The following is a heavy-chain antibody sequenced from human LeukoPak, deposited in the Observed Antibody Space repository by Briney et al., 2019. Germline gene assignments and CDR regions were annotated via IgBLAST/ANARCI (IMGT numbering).Heavy chain of an antibody. Sequence: SETLSLTCAVYGGSFSGYYWSWIRQPPGKGLEWIGEINHSGSTNYNPSLKSRVTISVDTPKNQFSLKLSSVTAADTAVYYCARGYIVVVPAAITPRSNYFDYWGQGTLVTVSS. CDR1: GGSFSGYY. CDR3: ARGYIVVVPAAITPRSNYFDY. D-gene: IGHD2-2*02. J-gene: IGHJ4*02. CDR2: INHSGST. V-gene: IGHV4-34*01.